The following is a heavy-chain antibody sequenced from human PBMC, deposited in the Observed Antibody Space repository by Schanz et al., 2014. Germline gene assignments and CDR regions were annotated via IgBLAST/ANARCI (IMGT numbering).Heavy chain of an antibody. V-gene: IGHV3-13*01. CDR3: AGAAVGFIVDAFDL. CDR2: ISPSGDT. J-gene: IGHJ3*01. D-gene: IGHD6-19*01. CDR1: GFRFKTYE. Sequence: EVQLVESEGGLVQPGGSLRLSCAVSGFRFKTYEMNWVRQVRGKGLEWVSSISPSGDTHYLASVKGRFTISRENAKSSLYLQMDHLRVEDTAAYYCAGAAVGFIVDAFDLWGRGTMVIVSS.